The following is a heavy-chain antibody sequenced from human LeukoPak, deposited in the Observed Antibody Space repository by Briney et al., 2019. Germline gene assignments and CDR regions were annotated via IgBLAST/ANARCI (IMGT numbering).Heavy chain of an antibody. D-gene: IGHD3-22*01. Sequence: GGSLRLSCAASGFTFSDYYVTWIRQAPGKGLEWVSYISSSGNTIYYTDSVKGRFTISRDNAKNSLYLQMNSLRVEDTAVYYCARGRTYYYDSSGCFDYWGQGTLVTVSS. CDR3: ARGRTYYYDSSGCFDY. CDR2: ISSSGNTI. J-gene: IGHJ4*02. V-gene: IGHV3-11*01. CDR1: GFTFSDYY.